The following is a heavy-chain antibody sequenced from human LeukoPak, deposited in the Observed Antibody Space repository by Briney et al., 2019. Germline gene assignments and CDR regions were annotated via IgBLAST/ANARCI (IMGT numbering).Heavy chain of an antibody. Sequence: PGGSLRLSCAASGFTFSSYAMHWVRQAPGKGLEWVSGFDPYGGTFYADSVKGRFTVSRDDSRNMFYLQMNNLRVEDTALYYCAKDFPWTVGSAVLFDSWGQGTLVTVAS. D-gene: IGHD4-23*01. CDR1: GFTFSSYA. CDR2: FDPYGGT. V-gene: IGHV3-NL1*01. J-gene: IGHJ4*02. CDR3: AKDFPWTVGSAVLFDS.